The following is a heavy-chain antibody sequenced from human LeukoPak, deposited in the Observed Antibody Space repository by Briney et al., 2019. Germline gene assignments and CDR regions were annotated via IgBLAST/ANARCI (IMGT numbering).Heavy chain of an antibody. J-gene: IGHJ4*02. CDR3: TRHGIECRSTNCYWATVRY. CDR1: AYSISSGYY. CDR2: IYHSGST. V-gene: IGHV4-38-2*01. D-gene: IGHD2-2*01. Sequence: PSETLSRTCAVSAYSISSGYYWAWIRQPPGKGLEWIGSIYHSGSTYYDPSLKSRVTISIDTSKNQFSLKLSSVTAADTAVYYCTRHGIECRSTNCYWATVRYWGQGTLVTVSS.